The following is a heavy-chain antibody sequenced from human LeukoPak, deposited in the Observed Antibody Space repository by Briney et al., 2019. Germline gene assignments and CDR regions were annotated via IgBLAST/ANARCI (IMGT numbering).Heavy chain of an antibody. V-gene: IGHV1-2*02. CDR3: ARVKLLVVVPPAEFDP. CDR1: GYTFTGYY. Sequence: GASVKVSCKASGYTFTGYYMHWVRQAPGQGLEWMGWINPNSGGTNYAQKFQGRVTMTRDTSISTAYMELSRLRSDDTAVYYCARVKLLVVVPPAEFDPWGQGTLVTVSS. D-gene: IGHD2-2*01. J-gene: IGHJ5*02. CDR2: INPNSGGT.